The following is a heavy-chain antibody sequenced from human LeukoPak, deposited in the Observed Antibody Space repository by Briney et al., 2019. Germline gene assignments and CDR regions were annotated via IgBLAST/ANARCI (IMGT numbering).Heavy chain of an antibody. Sequence: GGSLRLSCAASGFTFSSHWMTWVRQAPGKGLEWVANINQDGSETYYMDSVKGRFTISRDNTKNSLYLQMNQLRAEDTAVYHCARESPHTFYFDYWGQGTLVTVSS. CDR3: ARESPHTFYFDY. V-gene: IGHV3-7*05. D-gene: IGHD3-16*01. J-gene: IGHJ4*02. CDR2: INQDGSET. CDR1: GFTFSSHW.